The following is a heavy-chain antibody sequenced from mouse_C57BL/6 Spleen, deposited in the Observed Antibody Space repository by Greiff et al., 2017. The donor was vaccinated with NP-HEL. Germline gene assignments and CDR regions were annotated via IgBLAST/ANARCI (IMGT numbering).Heavy chain of an antibody. J-gene: IGHJ3*01. Sequence: QVHVKQSGAELARPGASVKLSCKASGYTFTSYGISWVKQRTGQGLEWIGEIYPRSGNTYYNEKFKGKATLTADKSSSTAYMELRSLTSEDSAVYFCARRSLSKEGFAYWGQGTLVTVSA. CDR3: ARRSLSKEGFAY. CDR2: IYPRSGNT. CDR1: GYTFTSYG. V-gene: IGHV1-81*01. D-gene: IGHD1-3*01.